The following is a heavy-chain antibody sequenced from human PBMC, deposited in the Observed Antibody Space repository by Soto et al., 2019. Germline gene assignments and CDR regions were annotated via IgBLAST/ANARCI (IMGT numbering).Heavy chain of an antibody. CDR1: GGSINSSSHL. J-gene: IGHJ4*02. Sequence: QLQLQESGPGLVRPSETLSLTCTVSGGSINSSSHLWGWIRQPPGKGLEWIGSLFYSGTTYYNPSLKSRGTTSYNPSLKSRVTISVDSSKNQFSLKLSSVTAADTAVYYCARRLERQQLRGGFDSWGLGTLVTVSS. CDR3: ARRLERQQLRGGFDS. V-gene: IGHV4-39*01. CDR2: LFYSGTT. D-gene: IGHD6-13*01.